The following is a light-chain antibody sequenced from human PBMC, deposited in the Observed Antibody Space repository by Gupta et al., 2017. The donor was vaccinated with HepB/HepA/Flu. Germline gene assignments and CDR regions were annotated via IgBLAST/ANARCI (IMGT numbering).Light chain of an antibody. CDR3: GTWDNSLSAVV. CDR2: ENK. J-gene: IGLJ2*01. CDR1: SSNIGNNY. Sequence: QSVLTQPPSVSAAPGPRVTISCSGSSSNIGNNYMSWYQQLPGTAPKVVIYENKKRPSGIPDRFSGSKSGTSATLGITGLQTGDEADYYCGTWDNSLSAVVFGGGTRLTVL. V-gene: IGLV1-51*02.